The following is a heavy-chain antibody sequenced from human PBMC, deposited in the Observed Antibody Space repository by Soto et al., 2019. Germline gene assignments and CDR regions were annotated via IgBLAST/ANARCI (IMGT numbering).Heavy chain of an antibody. CDR1: GYTFTSYD. D-gene: IGHD3-16*02. CDR2: MNPNSGNT. CDR3: ARGRGAEDYIWGSYRSILGLSYRHYYFDY. J-gene: IGHJ4*02. Sequence: QVQLVQSGAEVKKPGASVKVSCKASGYTFTSYDINWVRQATGQGLEWMGWMNPNSGNTGYAQKFQGRVTMTRNTSISTAYMELSSLRSEDTAVYYCARGRGAEDYIWGSYRSILGLSYRHYYFDYWGQGTLVTVSS. V-gene: IGHV1-8*01.